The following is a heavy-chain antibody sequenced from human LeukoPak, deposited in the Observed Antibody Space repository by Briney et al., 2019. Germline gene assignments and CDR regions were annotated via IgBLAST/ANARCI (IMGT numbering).Heavy chain of an antibody. CDR1: GLTFSSYA. Sequence: GGSRRLSWAASGLTFSSYAMGWDRQAQGEGRGWDSAISGSGGSTYYAGSVKGRFTISRDNSKNTLYLQMNSLRAEDTAVYYCATRAYYDILTGYYKRDHFSAFDYWGQGTLVTVSS. V-gene: IGHV3-23*01. CDR2: ISGSGGST. D-gene: IGHD3-9*01. J-gene: IGHJ4*02. CDR3: ATRAYYDILTGYYKRDHFSAFDY.